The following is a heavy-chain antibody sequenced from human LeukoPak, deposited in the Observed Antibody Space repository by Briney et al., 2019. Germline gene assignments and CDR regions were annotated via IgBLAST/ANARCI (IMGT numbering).Heavy chain of an antibody. CDR1: GGSISSYY. CDR3: SRGSSSPLGY. V-gene: IGHV4-59*01. J-gene: IGHJ4*02. D-gene: IGHD6-13*01. CDR2: IYYSGST. Sequence: SETLSLTCTVSGGSISSYYWSWIRQPPGKGLEWIGYIYYSGSTNYNPSLKSRVTISVDTSKNQFSLKLSSVTAADTAVYYCSRGSSSPLGYWGQGTLVTVSS.